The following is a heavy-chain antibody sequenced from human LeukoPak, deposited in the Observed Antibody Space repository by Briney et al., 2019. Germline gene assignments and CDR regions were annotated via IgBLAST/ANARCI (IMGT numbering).Heavy chain of an antibody. J-gene: IGHJ5*02. CDR3: ARDRFAAAGNWFDP. V-gene: IGHV1-2*02. D-gene: IGHD6-13*01. CDR2: INPNSGGT. Sequence: ASVKVSCKASGYTFTGYYMHWVRQAPGQGVEWMGWINPNSGGTNYAQKFQGRVTMTRDTSISTAYMELRRLRSEDTAVYYCARDRFAAAGNWFDPWGQGTLVTVSS. CDR1: GYTFTGYY.